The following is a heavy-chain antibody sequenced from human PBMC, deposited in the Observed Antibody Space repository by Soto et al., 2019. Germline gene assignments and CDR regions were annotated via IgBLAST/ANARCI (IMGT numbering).Heavy chain of an antibody. V-gene: IGHV4-61*01. CDR3: ARDYCSGGSCYRAYYYYGMDV. D-gene: IGHD2-15*01. Sequence: QVQLQESGPGLVKPSETLSLTCTVSGGSVSSGSYYWSWIRQPPGKGLEWIGYIYYSGSTNYNPSLTSRVTISVDTSKNQFSLKLSSVTAADTAVYYCARDYCSGGSCYRAYYYYGMDVWGQGTTVTVSS. J-gene: IGHJ6*02. CDR1: GGSVSSGSYY. CDR2: IYYSGST.